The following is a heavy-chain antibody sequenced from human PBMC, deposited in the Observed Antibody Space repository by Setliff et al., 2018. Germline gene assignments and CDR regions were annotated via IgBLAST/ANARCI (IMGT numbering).Heavy chain of an antibody. CDR2: ISGSGGST. V-gene: IGHV3-23*01. D-gene: IGHD3-10*01. Sequence: GGSLRLSCAASGFTFTNYAMTWVRQAPGKGLQWVSAISGSGGSTYYADSVKGRFTISKDTAENTLYLQMNSLRAEDTAVYYCARLWYGGAFDIWGQGTMVTVSS. J-gene: IGHJ3*02. CDR3: ARLWYGGAFDI. CDR1: GFTFTNYA.